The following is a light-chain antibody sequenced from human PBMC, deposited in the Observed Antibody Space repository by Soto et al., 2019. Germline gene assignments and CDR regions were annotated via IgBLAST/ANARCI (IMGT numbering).Light chain of an antibody. CDR2: GAS. V-gene: IGKV3-20*01. Sequence: EIVLTQSPGTLSLSPGERATLSCSASQSVSSSYLAWYQQKPGQAHRLLIYGASSRATGIPDRFSGSGSGTDFTLTISRLEPEDFAVYYCQQYGSPITFGQGTRLEIK. J-gene: IGKJ5*01. CDR1: QSVSSSY. CDR3: QQYGSPIT.